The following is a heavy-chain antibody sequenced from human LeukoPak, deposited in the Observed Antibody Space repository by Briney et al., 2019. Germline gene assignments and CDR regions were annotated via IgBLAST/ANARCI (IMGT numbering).Heavy chain of an antibody. CDR3: ARAARIAAPNYYYYMDV. D-gene: IGHD6-6*01. CDR1: GFTFSSYS. V-gene: IGHV3-21*01. J-gene: IGHJ6*03. CDR2: ISSSSSYI. Sequence: GGSLRLSCAASGFTFSSYSMNWVRQAPGKGLEWVSSISSSSSYIYYADSVKGRFTISRDNAKNSLYLQMNSLRAEDTAVYYCARAARIAAPNYYYYMDVWGKGTTVTVSS.